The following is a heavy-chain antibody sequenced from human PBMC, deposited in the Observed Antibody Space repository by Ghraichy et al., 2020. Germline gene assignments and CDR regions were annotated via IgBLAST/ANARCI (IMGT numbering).Heavy chain of an antibody. CDR3: ARGGVVRGVINLWFDP. CDR1: GGSMSGYS. CDR2: IYYSGST. J-gene: IGHJ5*02. V-gene: IGHV4-59*01. D-gene: IGHD3-10*01. Sequence: SQTLSLTCNVSGGSMSGYSWNWIRQSPGKGLEWIGYIYYSGSTNYNPSVKSRVTISIDTSKNQFSLTLSSVTSADTAVYYCARGGVVRGVINLWFDPWGQGTQVTVSS.